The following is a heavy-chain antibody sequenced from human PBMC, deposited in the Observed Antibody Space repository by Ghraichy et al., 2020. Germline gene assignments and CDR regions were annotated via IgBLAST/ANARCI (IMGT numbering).Heavy chain of an antibody. J-gene: IGHJ4*02. CDR2: IYYSGST. Sequence: SETLSLTCTVSGGSISSSSYYWGWIRQPPGKGLEWIGSIYYSGSTYYNPSLKSRVTISVDTSKNQFSLKLSSVTAADTAVYYCARRARPPGSGAYYFDYWGQGTLVTVSS. V-gene: IGHV4-39*01. CDR1: GGSISSSSYY. D-gene: IGHD3-10*01. CDR3: ARRARPPGSGAYYFDY.